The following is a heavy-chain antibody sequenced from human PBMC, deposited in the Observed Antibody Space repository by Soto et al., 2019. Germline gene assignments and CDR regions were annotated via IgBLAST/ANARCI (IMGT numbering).Heavy chain of an antibody. D-gene: IGHD3-22*01. CDR1: GGSISSSSYY. V-gene: IGHV4-39*01. J-gene: IGHJ4*02. CDR2: IYYSGST. CDR3: ARLPYYYDSSGYCDY. Sequence: ETLSLTCTVSGGSISSSSYYWGWIRQPSGKGLEWIGSIYYSGSTYYNPSLKSRVTISVDTSKNRFSLKLSSVTAADTAVYYCARLPYYYDSSGYCDYWGQGTLVTVSS.